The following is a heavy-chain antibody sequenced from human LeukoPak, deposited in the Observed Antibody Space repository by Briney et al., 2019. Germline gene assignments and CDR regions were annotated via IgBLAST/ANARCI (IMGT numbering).Heavy chain of an antibody. CDR1: GYMFNIYG. Sequence: APVKVSCKASGYMFNIYGISWVRQAPGQGLEWVGWISAFNGNTNYARNFQDRVTMTTDTSTSTAYMELTSLSSDDTAVYYCARSPPSTGYDRFDTWGQGTLVTVSS. D-gene: IGHD5-12*01. V-gene: IGHV1-18*01. CDR2: ISAFNGNT. J-gene: IGHJ4*02. CDR3: ARSPPSTGYDRFDT.